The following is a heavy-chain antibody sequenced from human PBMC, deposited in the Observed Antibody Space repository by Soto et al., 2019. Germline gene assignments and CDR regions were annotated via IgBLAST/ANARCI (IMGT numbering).Heavy chain of an antibody. D-gene: IGHD3-3*01. J-gene: IGHJ4*02. V-gene: IGHV1-24*01. CDR2: FDPEDGET. CDR1: GYTLTELS. CDR3: ATRGTLLRFLEWSIDY. Sequence: ASVKVSCKVSGYTLTELSMHWVRQAPGKGLEWMGGFDPEDGETIYAQKFQGRVTMTEDTSTDTAYMELSSLRSEDTAVYYCATRGTLLRFLEWSIDYWGQGTLVTVSS.